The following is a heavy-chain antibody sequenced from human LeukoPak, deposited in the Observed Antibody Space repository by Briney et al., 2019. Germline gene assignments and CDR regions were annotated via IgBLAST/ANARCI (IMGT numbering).Heavy chain of an antibody. CDR3: AFSYYYDSSGYSDDY. V-gene: IGHV4-34*01. D-gene: IGHD3-22*01. Sequence: PSETLSLTCAVYGGSFSGYYWSWIRQPPGKGLEWIGEINHSGSTNYNPSLKSRVTISVDTSKNQFSLKLSSVTAADTAVYYCAFSYYYDSSGYSDDYWGQGTLVTVSS. CDR2: INHSGST. CDR1: GGSFSGYY. J-gene: IGHJ4*02.